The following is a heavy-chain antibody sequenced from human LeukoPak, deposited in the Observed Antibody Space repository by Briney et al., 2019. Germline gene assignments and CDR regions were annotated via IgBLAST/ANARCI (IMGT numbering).Heavy chain of an antibody. Sequence: GGSQTLFCAASGFTFSSFEMNWARQAPGKGLEWVSHIGSSGSPAHYAASVRGRFTISRDNAKNSLYLQMDSLRAEDTAVYYCARYLRLQYYFDSWGQGTLVTVSS. CDR1: GFTFSSFE. J-gene: IGHJ4*02. CDR3: ARYLRLQYYFDS. CDR2: IGSSGSPA. D-gene: IGHD5-18*01. V-gene: IGHV3-48*03.